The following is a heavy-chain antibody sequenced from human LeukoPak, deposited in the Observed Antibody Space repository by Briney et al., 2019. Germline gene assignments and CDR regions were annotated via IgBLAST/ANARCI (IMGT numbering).Heavy chain of an antibody. CDR2: INHSGST. CDR1: GGSFSGYY. V-gene: IGHV4-34*01. J-gene: IGHJ4*02. Sequence: PSETLSLTCAVYGGSFSGYYWSWIRQRPGKGLEWIGEINHSGSTNYNPSLKSRVTISVDTSENQFSLKLSSVTAADTAVYYCARGRRQKPFDYWGQGTLVTVSS. CDR3: ARGRRQKPFDY.